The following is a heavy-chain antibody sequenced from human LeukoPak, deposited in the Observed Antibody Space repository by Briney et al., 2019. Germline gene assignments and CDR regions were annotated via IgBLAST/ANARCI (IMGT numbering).Heavy chain of an antibody. CDR3: ARVVGATAFDY. Sequence: SETLSLTCAVYGGSFSGYYWSWIRQPPGKGLEWIGEINHSGSTNYNPSLKSRVTISVDTSKNQFSLKLSSVTAADTAVYYCARVVGATAFDYWDQGTLVTVSS. J-gene: IGHJ4*02. V-gene: IGHV4-34*01. CDR1: GGSFSGYY. D-gene: IGHD1-26*01. CDR2: INHSGST.